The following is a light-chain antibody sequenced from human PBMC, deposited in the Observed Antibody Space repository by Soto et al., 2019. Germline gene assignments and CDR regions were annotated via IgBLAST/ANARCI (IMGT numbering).Light chain of an antibody. J-gene: IGKJ1*01. Sequence: EIVLTQSPGTLSLARGERATLSCRASQSVSSSYLAWYQQKPGQAPRLLIYGASSRATGIPDRFSGSGSGTEFILTISRLEPEDFAVYYCQQYGSSPTFGQGTKVDIK. CDR2: GAS. CDR3: QQYGSSPT. V-gene: IGKV3-20*01. CDR1: QSVSSSY.